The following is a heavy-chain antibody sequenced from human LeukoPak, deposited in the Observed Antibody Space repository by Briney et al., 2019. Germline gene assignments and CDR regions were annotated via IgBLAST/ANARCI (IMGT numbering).Heavy chain of an antibody. Sequence: PGGSPRLSCAAFGLAVSTNYMAWVRQPPGKGLEWVSIIYDGGAAYYADSVKDRLTISRDNSKNMLYLQLNGLTVEDTAVYYCTRVVVLGAPDTDYFDYWGQGTLVTVSS. CDR2: IYDGGAA. CDR1: GLAVSTNY. CDR3: TRVVVLGAPDTDYFDY. J-gene: IGHJ4*02. D-gene: IGHD3-16*01. V-gene: IGHV3-66*01.